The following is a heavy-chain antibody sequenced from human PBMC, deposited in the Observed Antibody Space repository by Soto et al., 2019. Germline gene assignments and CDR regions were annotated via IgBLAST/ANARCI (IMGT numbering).Heavy chain of an antibody. CDR3: AKEAEVWLVRFHFDY. D-gene: IGHD6-19*01. Sequence: QVQLVESGGGVVQPGRSLRLSCAASGFTFSSYGMHWVRQAPGKGLEWVAVISYDGSNKYYADSVKGRFTISRDNSKNTLYLQMNSLRAEDTAVYYCAKEAEVWLVRFHFDYWGQGTLVTVSS. V-gene: IGHV3-30*18. CDR2: ISYDGSNK. J-gene: IGHJ4*02. CDR1: GFTFSSYG.